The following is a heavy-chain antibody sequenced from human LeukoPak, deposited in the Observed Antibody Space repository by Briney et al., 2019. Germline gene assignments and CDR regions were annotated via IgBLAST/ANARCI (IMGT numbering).Heavy chain of an antibody. CDR3: ARGLYSYDY. J-gene: IGHJ4*02. D-gene: IGHD3/OR15-3a*01. V-gene: IGHV3-23*01. CDR2: ISDFGGTT. CDR1: GFTFNDYH. Sequence: GGSLRLSRAASGFTFNDYHMSWVRQAPGKGLEWVSGISDFGGTTYYAGSVRGRSTISRNNSKNTMSFQMNSLRAEDTAVYYCARGLYSYDYWGQGILVTVSS.